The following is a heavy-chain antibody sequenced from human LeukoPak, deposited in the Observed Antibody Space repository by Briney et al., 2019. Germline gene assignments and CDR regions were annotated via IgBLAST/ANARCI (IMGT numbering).Heavy chain of an antibody. D-gene: IGHD3-10*01. CDR1: GYTFTSYG. CDR3: ARTEITMVRGVNLNDY. J-gene: IGHJ4*02. Sequence: GASVKVSCKASGYTFTSYGISWVRQAPGQGLEWMGWISAYNGNTNYVQKLQGGVTMTTDTSTSTAYMELRSLRSDDTAVYYCARTEITMVRGVNLNDYWGQGTLVTVSS. CDR2: ISAYNGNT. V-gene: IGHV1-18*01.